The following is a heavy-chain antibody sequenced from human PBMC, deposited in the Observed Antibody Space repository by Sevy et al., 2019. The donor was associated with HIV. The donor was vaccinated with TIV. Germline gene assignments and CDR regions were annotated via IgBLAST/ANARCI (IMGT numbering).Heavy chain of an antibody. CDR2: ISYDGSNK. Sequence: GGSLRLSCAASGFTFSSYAMHWVRQAPGKGLEWVAVISYDGSNKYYADSVKGRFTISRDNSKNTLYLQMNSLRAEDTAVYYCARMNYDILTGAGSGHYYYYYGMDVWGQGTTVTVSS. J-gene: IGHJ6*02. CDR3: ARMNYDILTGAGSGHYYYYYGMDV. CDR1: GFTFSSYA. V-gene: IGHV3-30-3*01. D-gene: IGHD3-9*01.